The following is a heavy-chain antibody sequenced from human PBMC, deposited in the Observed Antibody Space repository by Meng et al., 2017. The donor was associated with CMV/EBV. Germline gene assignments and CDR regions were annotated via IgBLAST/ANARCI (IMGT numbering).Heavy chain of an antibody. CDR1: GYTFTGYY. J-gene: IGHJ4*02. Sequence: GESLKISCKASGYTFTGYYMHWVRQAPGQGLEWMGWINPNSGGTNYAQKFQGRVTMTRDTSISTAYMELSRLRSDDTAVYYCARGNTINSGSYFYYFDYWGQGTLVTVSS. V-gene: IGHV1-2*02. D-gene: IGHD1-26*01. CDR2: INPNSGGT. CDR3: ARGNTINSGSYFYYFDY.